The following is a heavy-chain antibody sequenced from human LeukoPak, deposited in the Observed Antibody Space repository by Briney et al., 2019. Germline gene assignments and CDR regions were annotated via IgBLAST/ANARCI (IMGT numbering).Heavy chain of an antibody. V-gene: IGHV3-23*01. D-gene: IGHD5-18*01. J-gene: IGHJ4*02. CDR2: ISGSGGST. CDR1: GFTFSSYG. CDR3: AKDGQSGYSYG. Sequence: GRSLRLSCAASGFTFSSYGMHWVRQAPGKGLEWVSAISGSGGSTYYADSVKGRFTISRDNSKNTLYLQMNSLRAEDTAVYYCAKDGQSGYSYGGGQGTLVTVSS.